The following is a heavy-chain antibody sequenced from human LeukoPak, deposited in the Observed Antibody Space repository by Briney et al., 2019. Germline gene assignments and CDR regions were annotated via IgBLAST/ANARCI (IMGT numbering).Heavy chain of an antibody. Sequence: GGSLRLSCAASGFTFDDYAMHWVRQAPGKGLEWVSGISWNSGSIGYADSVKGRFTISRDNAKNSLYLQMNSLRAEDTALYYCAKDSSRGYSYGKLIDYWGQGTLVTVSS. D-gene: IGHD5-18*01. V-gene: IGHV3-9*01. CDR2: ISWNSGSI. CDR3: AKDSSRGYSYGKLIDY. CDR1: GFTFDDYA. J-gene: IGHJ4*02.